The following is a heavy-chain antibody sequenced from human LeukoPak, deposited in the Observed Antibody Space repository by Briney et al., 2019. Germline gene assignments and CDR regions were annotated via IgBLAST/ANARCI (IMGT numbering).Heavy chain of an antibody. V-gene: IGHV5-51*01. CDR2: SDPGDSDT. CDR1: GYSFTSYW. CDR3: ARPRKGATGSQDSYYFDY. D-gene: IGHD1-26*01. J-gene: IGHJ4*02. Sequence: GESLKISCKGSGYSFTSYWIGWVRQMTGKGLEWMGISDPGDSDTRYSPSFQGQVTISADKSISTAYLQWSSLKASDTAMYYCARPRKGATGSQDSYYFDYWGQGTLATVSS.